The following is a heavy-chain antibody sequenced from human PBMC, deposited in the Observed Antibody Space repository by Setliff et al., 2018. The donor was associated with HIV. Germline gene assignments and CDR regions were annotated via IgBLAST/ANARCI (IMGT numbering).Heavy chain of an antibody. CDR1: GYSISSGCY. J-gene: IGHJ4*02. D-gene: IGHD5-12*01. V-gene: IGHV4-38-2*01. CDR2: MYHTGST. Sequence: PSETLSLTCAVSGYSISSGCYWGWIRQPPGKGLEWIGSMYHTGSTYYSPSLNSRFTISVDTSKNQFSLKLRSVTAADTAVCYCARQPLYNDYDWRSYYFDYWGQGSLVTVSS. CDR3: ARQPLYNDYDWRSYYFDY.